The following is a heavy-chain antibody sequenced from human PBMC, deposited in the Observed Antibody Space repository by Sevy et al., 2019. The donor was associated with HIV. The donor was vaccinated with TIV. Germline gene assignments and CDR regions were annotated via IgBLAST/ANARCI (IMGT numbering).Heavy chain of an antibody. CDR2: ISSGSSYI. CDR1: GFTFSNYF. D-gene: IGHD3-10*01. CDR3: AMGEYYGALDYCDY. Sequence: GGSLRLSCAASGFTFSNYFINWVRQAPGKGLEWVSSISSGSSYIFYADSTKGRFTIARDNAKNSLYLHINSLRAEDTAVYYCAMGEYYGALDYCDYWGPGTLVTVSS. J-gene: IGHJ4*02. V-gene: IGHV3-21*01.